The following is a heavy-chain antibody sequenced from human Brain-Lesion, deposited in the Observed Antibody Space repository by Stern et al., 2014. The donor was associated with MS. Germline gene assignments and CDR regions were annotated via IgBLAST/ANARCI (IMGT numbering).Heavy chain of an antibody. V-gene: IGHV4-39*01. CDR3: AGEEDIRYCSGGSCTGNWFDP. Sequence: VQLVESGPGLVKPSETLSLTCTVAGGSVSSTSYAWAWIRQPPGKGLEWIGTIYYSGNTYYSPSLKSRLTISLDTSTNQFSLQRGSGTAADTAVYYCAGEEDIRYCSGGSCTGNWFDPWGQGTLVTVSS. D-gene: IGHD2-15*01. J-gene: IGHJ5*02. CDR2: IYYSGNT. CDR1: GGSVSSTSYA.